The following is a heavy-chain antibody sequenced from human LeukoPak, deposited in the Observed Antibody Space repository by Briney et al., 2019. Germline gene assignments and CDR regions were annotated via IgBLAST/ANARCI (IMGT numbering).Heavy chain of an antibody. CDR1: GSTFSCYS. Sequence: GGSVRLSCAASGSTFSCYSMNWVRQAPGEGLEWVSSISSGSSYIYYADSVKGRFTISRDNAKNSLYLQMNSLRAEDTAVYYCAREHYYDSSGYYHTTDYWGQGTLVTVSS. D-gene: IGHD3-22*01. CDR3: AREHYYDSSGYYHTTDY. V-gene: IGHV3-21*01. CDR2: ISSGSSYI. J-gene: IGHJ4*02.